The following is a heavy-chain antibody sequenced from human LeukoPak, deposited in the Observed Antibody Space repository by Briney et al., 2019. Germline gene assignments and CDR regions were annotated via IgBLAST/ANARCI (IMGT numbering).Heavy chain of an antibody. V-gene: IGHV1-2*02. J-gene: IGHJ4*02. CDR2: INPNSGT. CDR3: ARDHNGGPDY. D-gene: IGHD7-27*01. Sequence: GASVKVSFKASGYTFTDYYMHWVRQAPGQGLEWMGWINPNSGTKYAQKFQGRVTLTRATSISTAYMELSSLRSDDTAVYYCARDHNGGPDYWGQGTLVSVSS. CDR1: GYTFTDYY.